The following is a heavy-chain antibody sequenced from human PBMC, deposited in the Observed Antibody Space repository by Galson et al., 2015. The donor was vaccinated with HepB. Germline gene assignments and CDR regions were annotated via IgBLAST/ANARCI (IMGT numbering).Heavy chain of an antibody. CDR3: ARDTGTGYSSSVLDY. V-gene: IGHV3-30*04. CDR2: ISYDGSNK. D-gene: IGHD6-13*01. CDR1: GFTFSSYA. Sequence: SLRLSCAASGFTFSSYAMHWVRQAPGKGLEWVAVISYDGSNKYYADSVKGRFTISRDNSKNTLYLQMNSLRAEDTAVYYCARDTGTGYSSSVLDYWGQGTLVTVSS. J-gene: IGHJ4*02.